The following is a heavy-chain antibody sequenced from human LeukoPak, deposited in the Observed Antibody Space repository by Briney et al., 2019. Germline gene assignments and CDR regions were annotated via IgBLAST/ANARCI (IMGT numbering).Heavy chain of an antibody. CDR1: GFTFSSYG. V-gene: IGHV3-30*18. CDR2: ISYDGSNK. D-gene: IGHD6-19*01. CDR3: AKDGGLSSVAGPLGAFDI. Sequence: PGRSLRLSYAASGFTFSSYGMHWVRQAPGKGLEWVAVISYDGSNKYYADSVKGRFTISRDNSKNTLYLQMNSLRAEDTAVYYCAKDGGLSSVAGPLGAFDIWGQGTMVTVSS. J-gene: IGHJ3*02.